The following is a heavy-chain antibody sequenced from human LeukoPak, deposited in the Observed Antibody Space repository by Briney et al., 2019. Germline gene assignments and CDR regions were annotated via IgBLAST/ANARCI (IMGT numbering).Heavy chain of an antibody. CDR2: IYYSGST. V-gene: IGHV4-59*01. Sequence: PSETLSLTCTVSGGSISSYYWSWIRQPPGKGLEWIGYIYYSGSTNYNPSLKSRVTISVDTSKNQFSLKLRSVTAADTALYYCARALSSGWSGHDAFDIWGQGTMVTVSS. CDR1: GGSISSYY. J-gene: IGHJ3*02. CDR3: ARALSSGWSGHDAFDI. D-gene: IGHD6-19*01.